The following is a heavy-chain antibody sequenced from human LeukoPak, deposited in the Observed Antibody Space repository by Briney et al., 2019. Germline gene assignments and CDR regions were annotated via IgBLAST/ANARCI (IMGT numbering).Heavy chain of an antibody. CDR1: GFTFNSYA. V-gene: IGHV3-23*01. D-gene: IGHD3-9*01. Sequence: PGGYLRLSCAASGFTFNSYAMSWVRQAPGKGLEWVSAISGSGGSTYYADSVKGRFTISRDNSKNTLYLQMNSLRAEDTAVYYCAKANLRYFDWLLSAFDYWGQGTLVAVSS. CDR3: AKANLRYFDWLLSAFDY. CDR2: ISGSGGST. J-gene: IGHJ4*02.